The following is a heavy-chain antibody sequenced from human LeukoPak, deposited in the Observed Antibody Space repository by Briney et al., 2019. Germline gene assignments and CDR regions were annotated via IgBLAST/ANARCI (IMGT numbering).Heavy chain of an antibody. Sequence: ASVRVSCKASGYSFIGYYVHWVRPAPGQGLEWMGLINPNSGDTNYAQKFQGRVTVTRDTSINTAYMQLRRLRSDDTAVYYSARGPVVLLDWGQGTLVTVSS. CDR1: GYSFIGYY. V-gene: IGHV1-2*02. D-gene: IGHD4-23*01. CDR2: INPNSGDT. J-gene: IGHJ4*02. CDR3: ARGPVVLLD.